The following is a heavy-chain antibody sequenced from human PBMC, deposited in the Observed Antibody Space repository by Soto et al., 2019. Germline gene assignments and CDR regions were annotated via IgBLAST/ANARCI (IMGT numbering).Heavy chain of an antibody. D-gene: IGHD2-2*01. Sequence: GGSLRLSCGASGFTFSDNAMTWVRQAPGKGLEWFSSNSNDSDSTYFADSGKGRFAVSRDKSNNTLFLHMNSLGAEDTAVSYCAKSLSTAVNYGLDVWGQGTSVTV. CDR1: GFTFSDNA. V-gene: IGHV3-23*01. CDR3: AKSLSTAVNYGLDV. CDR2: NSNDSDST. J-gene: IGHJ6*02.